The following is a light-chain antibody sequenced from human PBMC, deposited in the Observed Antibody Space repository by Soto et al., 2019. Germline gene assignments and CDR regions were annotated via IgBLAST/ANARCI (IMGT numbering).Light chain of an antibody. CDR1: SSNIGTNY. Sequence: QSVLTQPPSASGTPGQRVTISCSGSSSNIGTNYVYWYQQLPGPAPKLLIYRNNQRPSGVADRFSGSKSGTSASLAISGLRSEDEADYYCAAWDDSLSGRVFGGGTKLTVL. V-gene: IGLV1-47*01. J-gene: IGLJ2*01. CDR3: AAWDDSLSGRV. CDR2: RNN.